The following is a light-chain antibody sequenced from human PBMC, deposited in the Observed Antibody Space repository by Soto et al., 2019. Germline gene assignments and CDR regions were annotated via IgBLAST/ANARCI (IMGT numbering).Light chain of an antibody. CDR1: GSDVGGYNY. CDR2: EVS. J-gene: IGLJ1*01. V-gene: IGLV2-14*01. Sequence: QSALAQPASVSGSPGQSITISCTGTGSDVGGYNYVSWYQQHPGKAPKLMIYEVSNRPSGVSNRFSGSKSGNTASLTISGLQAEDEADYYCSSYKSSSLYVFGTGTKVTVL. CDR3: SSYKSSSLYV.